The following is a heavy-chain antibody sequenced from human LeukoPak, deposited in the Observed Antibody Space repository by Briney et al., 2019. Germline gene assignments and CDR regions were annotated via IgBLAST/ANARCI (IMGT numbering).Heavy chain of an antibody. CDR1: GYTFSNYD. D-gene: IGHD2-2*01. Sequence: ASVKVSCKASGYTFSNYDINWVRQAPGQGLEWMGWINPNSGGTNYAQKFQGRVTMTRDTSISTAYMELSRLRSDDTAVYYCARDYCTSTSCYVDYWGQGTLVTVSS. CDR3: ARDYCTSTSCYVDY. J-gene: IGHJ4*02. CDR2: INPNSGGT. V-gene: IGHV1-2*02.